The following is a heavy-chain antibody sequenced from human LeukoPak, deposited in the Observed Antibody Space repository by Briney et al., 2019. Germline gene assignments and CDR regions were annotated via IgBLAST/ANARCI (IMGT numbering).Heavy chain of an antibody. CDR2: TYYRSKWYN. Sequence: SQTLSLTCAISGDNVSSNSAAWNWIRQSPSRGLEWLGRTYYRSKWYNDYAVSVKSRITISPDTSKNQFFLQLNSVTPEDTAVYYCTRGETGVGTSFDYWGQGTLVTVSS. V-gene: IGHV6-1*01. CDR1: GDNVSSNSAA. D-gene: IGHD3-10*01. J-gene: IGHJ4*02. CDR3: TRGETGVGTSFDY.